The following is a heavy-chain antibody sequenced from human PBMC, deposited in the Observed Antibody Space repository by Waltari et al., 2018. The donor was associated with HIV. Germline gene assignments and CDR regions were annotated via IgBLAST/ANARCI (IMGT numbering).Heavy chain of an antibody. Sequence: QVQLVQSGAEVKKPGASVKVSCKASGYTFTSYAMHWVRQAPGQRLEWMGWINAGNGNTKYSQKFQGRVTITRDTSASTAYMELSSLRSEDTAVYYCARCLPTTPDYYYYYGMDVWGQGTTVTVSS. J-gene: IGHJ6*02. V-gene: IGHV1-3*01. CDR3: ARCLPTTPDYYYYYGMDV. D-gene: IGHD1-7*01. CDR2: INAGNGNT. CDR1: GYTFTSYA.